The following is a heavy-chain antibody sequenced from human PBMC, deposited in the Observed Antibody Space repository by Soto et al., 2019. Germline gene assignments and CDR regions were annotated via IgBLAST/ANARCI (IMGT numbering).Heavy chain of an antibody. CDR3: ARDLDVFSTVVTYYYYGMDV. J-gene: IGHJ6*02. Sequence: GGSLRLSCAASGFTFSSYGMHWVRQAPGKGLEWVAVIWYDGSNKYYADSVKGRFTISRDNSKNTLYLQMNSLRAEDTAVYYCARDLDVFSTVVTYYYYGMDVWGQGTTVTVSS. V-gene: IGHV3-33*01. CDR1: GFTFSSYG. D-gene: IGHD2-15*01. CDR2: IWYDGSNK.